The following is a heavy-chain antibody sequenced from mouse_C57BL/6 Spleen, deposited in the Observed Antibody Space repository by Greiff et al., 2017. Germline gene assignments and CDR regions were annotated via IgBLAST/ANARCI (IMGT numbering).Heavy chain of an antibody. CDR1: GYTFTDYY. V-gene: IGHV1-75*01. CDR3: ARTISTVVATDAMDY. J-gene: IGHJ4*01. Sequence: VQLQQSGPELVKPGASVKISCKASGYTFTDYYINWVKQRPGQGLEWIGWIFPGSGSTYYNEKFKGKATLTVDKSSSTAYMLLSSLTSEDSAVYFCARTISTVVATDAMDYWGQGTSVTVSS. CDR2: IFPGSGST. D-gene: IGHD1-1*01.